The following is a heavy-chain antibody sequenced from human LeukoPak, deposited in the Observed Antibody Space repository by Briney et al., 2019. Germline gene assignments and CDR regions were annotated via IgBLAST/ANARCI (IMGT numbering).Heavy chain of an antibody. D-gene: IGHD3-22*01. V-gene: IGHV1-2*02. CDR3: ARDYYDSSGNYRDENFDY. CDR1: GYTFTGYY. Sequence: GASVNVSCTASGYTFTGYYMHWVRQAPGQGLEWMGWINPNSGGTNYAQKFQGRVTMTRDTSISTAYMELSRLRSDDTAVYYCARDYYDSSGNYRDENFDYWGQGTLVTVSS. J-gene: IGHJ4*02. CDR2: INPNSGGT.